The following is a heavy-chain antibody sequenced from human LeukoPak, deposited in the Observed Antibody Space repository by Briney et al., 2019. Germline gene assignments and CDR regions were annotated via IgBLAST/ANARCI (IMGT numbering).Heavy chain of an antibody. CDR1: GASINDFY. CDR3: ARGEGYYDSSGNFDY. CDR2: VYYGGST. D-gene: IGHD3-22*01. J-gene: IGHJ4*02. Sequence: SETLSPTCAVSGASINDFYWTWIRQPPGKGLEWIGYVYYGGSTNYNPSLKSRVTISVDTSKNQFSLKLSSVTAADTAVYYCARGEGYYDSSGNFDYWGQGTLVTVSS. V-gene: IGHV4-59*08.